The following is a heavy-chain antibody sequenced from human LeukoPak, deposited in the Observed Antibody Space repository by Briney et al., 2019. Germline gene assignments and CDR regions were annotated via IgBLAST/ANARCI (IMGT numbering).Heavy chain of an antibody. CDR3: AREVAGSHRN. D-gene: IGHD6-19*01. CDR2: ISSSSSYI. J-gene: IGHJ4*02. Sequence: GGSLRLSCAASGFTFSSYSMNWVRQAPGKGLEWVSSISSSSSYIYYADSVKGRFTISRDNAKNSLYLPMNSLRAEDTAVYYCAREVAGSHRNWGQGTLVTVSS. V-gene: IGHV3-21*01. CDR1: GFTFSSYS.